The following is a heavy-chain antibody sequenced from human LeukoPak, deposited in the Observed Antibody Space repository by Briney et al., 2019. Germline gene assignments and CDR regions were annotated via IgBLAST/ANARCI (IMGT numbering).Heavy chain of an antibody. J-gene: IGHJ4*02. CDR3: AKRSAESSGYFDY. V-gene: IGHV3-23*01. D-gene: IGHD6-19*01. CDR1: GFTFSSYA. CDR2: ISGSAAGT. Sequence: GGSLRLSCAASGFTFSSYAMSWVRQAPGKGLEWVSAISGSAAGTYYADSVKGRFTISRDNSKNTLYLQMNSLRAEDTAIYYCAKRSAESSGYFDYWGQGTLVTVSS.